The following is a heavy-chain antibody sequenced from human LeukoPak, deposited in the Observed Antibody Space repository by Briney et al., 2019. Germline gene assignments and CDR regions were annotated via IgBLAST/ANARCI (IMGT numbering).Heavy chain of an antibody. V-gene: IGHV3-23*01. CDR2: ISGSGGST. Sequence: PGGSLRLSCAASGFTFSIYAMSWVRQAPGKGLEWVSAISGSGGSTYYADSVKGRFTISRDNSKNTLYLQMNSLRAEDTAVYYCAKDQFSEMATRGGVVLVFDYWGQGTLVTVSS. CDR1: GFTFSIYA. D-gene: IGHD5-24*01. CDR3: AKDQFSEMATRGGVVLVFDY. J-gene: IGHJ4*02.